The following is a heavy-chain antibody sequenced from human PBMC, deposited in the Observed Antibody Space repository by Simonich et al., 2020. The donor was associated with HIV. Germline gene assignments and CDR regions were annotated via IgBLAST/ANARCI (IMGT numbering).Heavy chain of an antibody. J-gene: IGHJ4*02. V-gene: IGHV1-69*13. CDR1: GGTFSSFA. D-gene: IGHD3-10*01. CDR3: ARKGGGRGVYYFDY. Sequence: QVQLVQSGAEVKKPGSSVKVSCKASGGTFSSFAISWVGQAPGLGLWWVGRIIPIFGTANYAQMFQGRVTITADESTSTAYMELSSLRSEDTGIYYCARKGGGRGVYYFDYWGQGTLVTVSS. CDR2: IIPIFGTA.